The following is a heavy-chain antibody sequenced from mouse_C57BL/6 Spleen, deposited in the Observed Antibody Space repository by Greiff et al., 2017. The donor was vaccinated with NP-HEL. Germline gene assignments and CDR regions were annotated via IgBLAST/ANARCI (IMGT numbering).Heavy chain of an antibody. CDR1: GFNIKDYY. Sequence: VQLQQSGAELVKPGASVKLSCTASGFNIKDYYMHWVKQRTEQGLEWIGRIDPEDGETKYATKFQGKATITADTSSNTAYLQLSSLTSEDTAVYYCARDSKFAYWGQGTLVTVSA. J-gene: IGHJ3*01. CDR3: ARDSKFAY. CDR2: IDPEDGET. V-gene: IGHV14-2*01. D-gene: IGHD2-5*01.